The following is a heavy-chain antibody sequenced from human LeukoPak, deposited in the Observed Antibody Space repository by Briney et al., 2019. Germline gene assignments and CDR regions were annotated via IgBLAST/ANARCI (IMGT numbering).Heavy chain of an antibody. CDR2: IDSSSSSSGNI. V-gene: IGHV3-21*01. Sequence: PGGSLRLSCAASGFTFSSYAMNWVRQAPGKGLEWVSFIDSSSSSSGNIRYADSVKGRFAISRDNAKNSLYLQMNSLRAEDTAVYYCARDLGGPDYWGQGTLVTVSS. CDR1: GFTFSSYA. D-gene: IGHD3-16*01. J-gene: IGHJ4*02. CDR3: ARDLGGPDY.